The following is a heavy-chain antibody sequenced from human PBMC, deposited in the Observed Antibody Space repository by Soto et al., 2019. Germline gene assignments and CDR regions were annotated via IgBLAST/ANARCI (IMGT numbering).Heavy chain of an antibody. D-gene: IGHD3-16*01. CDR1: GVTFKGYG. Sequence: PGGSLRLSCGAPGVTFKGYGMHWVRQAPGKGLEWVAVISYDGKQTYYADSVKGRSTISKDKSKRTLFLQMNSLRVDDTAVYYCARDGWGSNWYFDLWGRGTLVTVSS. V-gene: IGHV3-30*03. J-gene: IGHJ2*01. CDR3: ARDGWGSNWYFDL. CDR2: ISYDGKQT.